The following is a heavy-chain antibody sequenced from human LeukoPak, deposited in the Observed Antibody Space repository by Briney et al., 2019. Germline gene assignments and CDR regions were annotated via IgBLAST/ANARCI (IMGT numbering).Heavy chain of an antibody. CDR2: IYPGDSDT. CDR1: GYSFTSYW. V-gene: IGHV5-51*01. J-gene: IGHJ5*02. CDR3: ARHNSLIVPAAEFDP. D-gene: IGHD2-2*01. Sequence: GESLKISCKGSGYSFTSYWIGWVRQVPGKGLEWMGIIYPGDSDTRYSPSFQGQVTISADTSISTAYLQWSSLKASDTAMYYCARHNSLIVPAAEFDPLGQGTLVTVSS.